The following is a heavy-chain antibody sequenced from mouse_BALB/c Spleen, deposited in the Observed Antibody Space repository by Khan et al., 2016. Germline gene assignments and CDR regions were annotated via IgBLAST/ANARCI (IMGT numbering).Heavy chain of an antibody. CDR3: PTGYYGSSYWYFDV. CDR1: GFNIKDTY. D-gene: IGHD1-1*01. J-gene: IGHJ1*01. Sequence: VQLKQSGAELVKPGASVKLSCTASGFNIKDTYMHWVKQRPEQGLEWIGRIDPANGNTKYDPKFQGKATITADTSSNTAYLQLSSLTSEDTAVYYSPTGYYGSSYWYFDVWGAGTTVTVSS. V-gene: IGHV14-3*02. CDR2: IDPANGNT.